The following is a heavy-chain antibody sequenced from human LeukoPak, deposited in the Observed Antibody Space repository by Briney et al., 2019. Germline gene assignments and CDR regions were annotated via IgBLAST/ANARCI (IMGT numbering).Heavy chain of an antibody. J-gene: IGHJ4*02. V-gene: IGHV4-34*01. CDR2: INHSGST. CDR3: ARVPFDD. Sequence: SETLSLTCAVYGGSFSGYYWSWIRQPPGKGLEWIGEINHSGSTNYNPSLKSRVTISVDTSKNQFSLKLSSVTAADTAVYYCARVPFDDWGQGTLVTVSS. CDR1: GGSFSGYY.